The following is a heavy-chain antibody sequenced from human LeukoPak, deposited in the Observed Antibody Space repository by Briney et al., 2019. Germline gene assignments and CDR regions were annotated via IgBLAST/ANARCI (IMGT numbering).Heavy chain of an antibody. CDR3: ARWNYYGSGSPYYYYYYGMDV. Sequence: GGSLRVSCAASGFTFSSYEMNWVRQAPGKGLEWVSYISSSGSTIYYADSVKGRFTISRDNAKNSLYLQMNSLRAEDTAVYYCARWNYYGSGSPYYYYYYGMDVWGQGTTVTVSS. D-gene: IGHD3-10*01. CDR1: GFTFSSYE. J-gene: IGHJ6*02. V-gene: IGHV3-48*03. CDR2: ISSSGSTI.